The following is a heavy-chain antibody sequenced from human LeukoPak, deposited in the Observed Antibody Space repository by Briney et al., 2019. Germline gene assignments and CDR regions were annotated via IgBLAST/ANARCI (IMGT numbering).Heavy chain of an antibody. CDR2: IWYDGSNK. CDR3: ARGDDFLEWLFIGMDV. J-gene: IGHJ6*02. D-gene: IGHD3-3*01. Sequence: GGSLRLSCAASGFTFSSYGMHWVRQAPGKRLEWVAVIWYDGSNKYYADSVKGRFTISRDNSKNTLYLQMNSLRAEDTAVYYCARGDDFLEWLFIGMDVWGQGTTVTVSS. CDR1: GFTFSSYG. V-gene: IGHV3-33*01.